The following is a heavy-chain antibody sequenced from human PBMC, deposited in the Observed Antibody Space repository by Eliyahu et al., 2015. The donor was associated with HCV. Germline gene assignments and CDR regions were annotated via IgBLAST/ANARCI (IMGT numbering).Heavy chain of an antibody. CDR1: GFTFSRYW. J-gene: IGHJ4*02. V-gene: IGHV3-7*01. D-gene: IGHD1-26*01. CDR2: IKEDGSEK. Sequence: EVQLVESGGGLVQPGGSLXLSCAASGFTFSRYWMSWVRQTPEKGLEWVANIKEDGSEKNYVDSVKGRFTISRDNAKNSLYLQMNSLRVEDTAVYYCARDKVGGSYEYWGQGTLVTVSS. CDR3: ARDKVGGSYEY.